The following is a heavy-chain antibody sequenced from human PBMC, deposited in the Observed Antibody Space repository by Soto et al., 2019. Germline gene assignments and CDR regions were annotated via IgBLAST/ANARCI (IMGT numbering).Heavy chain of an antibody. V-gene: IGHV4-61*01. CDR1: GDSVSSDSYY. J-gene: IGHJ4*02. Sequence: SETLSLTCSVSGDSVSSDSYYWNWIRQTPGKGLEWIGYVYKIGSPNYNPSLESGVAISLDTSTNQVSLRLSSVTAADTAVYYCARSFFREYFDYWGQGIPVTVSS. CDR2: VYKIGSP. CDR3: ARSFFREYFDY. D-gene: IGHD3-10*01.